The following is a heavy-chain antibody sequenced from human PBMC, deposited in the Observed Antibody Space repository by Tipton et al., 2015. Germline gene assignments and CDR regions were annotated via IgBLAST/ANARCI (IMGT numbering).Heavy chain of an antibody. J-gene: IGHJ4*02. CDR1: SDSISKYY. Sequence: TLSLTCSVSSDSISKYYWSWIRQPPGKELEWIGYIQYSGSTNYNPSLKSRVTISVDTSKTQFSLKMRSVTAADTAVYYCAREAYSSSGLIFDYWGQGTLVTVSS. V-gene: IGHV4-59*01. CDR3: AREAYSSSGLIFDY. D-gene: IGHD6-6*01. CDR2: IQYSGST.